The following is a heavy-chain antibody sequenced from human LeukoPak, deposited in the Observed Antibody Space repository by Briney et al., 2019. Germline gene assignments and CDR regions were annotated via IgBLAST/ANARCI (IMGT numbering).Heavy chain of an antibody. V-gene: IGHV1-69*13. J-gene: IGHJ4*02. CDR3: ARGYYDILTGYYRALDY. CDR2: IIPIFGTA. CDR1: GGTFSSYA. Sequence: ASVKVSCKASGGTFSSYASSWVRQAPGQGLEWMGGIIPIFGTANYAQKFQGRVTITADESTSTAYMELSSLRSEDTAVYYCARGYYDILTGYYRALDYWGQGTLVTVSS. D-gene: IGHD3-9*01.